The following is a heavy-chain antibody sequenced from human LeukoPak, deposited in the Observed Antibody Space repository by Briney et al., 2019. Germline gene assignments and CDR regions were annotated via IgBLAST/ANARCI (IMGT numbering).Heavy chain of an antibody. V-gene: IGHV3-48*04. CDR1: GFTFSSYS. CDR3: AKVTSRPSTYYYDSSGYYYAPFDY. Sequence: GGSLRLSCAASGFTFSSYSMNWIRQAPGKGLEWVSYISSSSSTIHYADSVKGRFTISRDNAKNSLYLQMNSLRAEDTAAYYCAKVTSRPSTYYYDSSGYYYAPFDYWGQGTLVTVSS. D-gene: IGHD3-22*01. CDR2: ISSSSSTI. J-gene: IGHJ4*02.